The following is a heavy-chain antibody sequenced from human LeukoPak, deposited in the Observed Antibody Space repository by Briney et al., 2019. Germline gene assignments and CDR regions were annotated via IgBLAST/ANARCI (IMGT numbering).Heavy chain of an antibody. V-gene: IGHV3-53*01. D-gene: IGHD3-22*01. Sequence: PGGSLRLSCVATGFTVNTHYMNWVRRAPGRGLEWVSVIYAGGRTYYADSVKGRFTISRDDSENTLYLQMNSLRAEDTAVYYCAGTSSLYDSSAYFAYWGQGTLVTVSS. CDR3: AGTSSLYDSSAYFAY. J-gene: IGHJ4*02. CDR1: GFTVNTHY. CDR2: IYAGGRT.